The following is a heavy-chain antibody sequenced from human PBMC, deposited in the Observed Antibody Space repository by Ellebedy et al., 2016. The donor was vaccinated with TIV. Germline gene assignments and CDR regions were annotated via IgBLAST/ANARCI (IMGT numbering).Heavy chain of an antibody. CDR1: VFTVSSNY. Sequence: GESLKISCAASVFTVSSNYMSWVRQAPGKGLEWVSVIYSGCSTYYADSVKGRFTISRDNSKNTLYLQMNSLRAEDTAVYYCASNGAGNYFDCWGQGTLVTVSS. CDR2: IYSGCST. V-gene: IGHV3-53*01. D-gene: IGHD6-19*01. CDR3: ASNGAGNYFDC. J-gene: IGHJ4*02.